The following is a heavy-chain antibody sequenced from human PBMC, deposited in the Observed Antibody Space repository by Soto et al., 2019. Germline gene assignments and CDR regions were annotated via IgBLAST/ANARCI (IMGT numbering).Heavy chain of an antibody. V-gene: IGHV3-72*01. CDR1: GFIFSDHY. D-gene: IGHD5-18*01. CDR2: IRNQAHGSTT. Sequence: EVQLVESGGGLVQPGGSLRLSCASSGFIFSDHYMDWVRLASGKWLELVGRIRNQAHGSTTEYASSVKGRFTVSRDKSKNSLYLQMDRLNTEYTAVYYCVRGYRGFDSLGQGTLVTVSS. J-gene: IGHJ5*01. CDR3: VRGYRGFDS.